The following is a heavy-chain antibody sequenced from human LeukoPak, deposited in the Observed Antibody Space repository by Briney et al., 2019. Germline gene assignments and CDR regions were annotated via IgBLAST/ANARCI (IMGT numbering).Heavy chain of an antibody. J-gene: IGHJ4*02. V-gene: IGHV4-39*01. D-gene: IGHD3-10*01. CDR1: GGSISSSDYY. CDR2: IYSGGST. Sequence: SETLSLTCTVSGGSISSSDYYWGWIRQPPGKGLEWVGNIYSGGSTYYNPSLKSRVTISVDTSKNQFSLNLTSVTAADTAVYFCATFGRSRDYFDYWGQGTLVTVSS. CDR3: ATFGRSRDYFDY.